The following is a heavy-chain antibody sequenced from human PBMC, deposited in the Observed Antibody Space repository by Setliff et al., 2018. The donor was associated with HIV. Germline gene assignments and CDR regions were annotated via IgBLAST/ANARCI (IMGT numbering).Heavy chain of an antibody. Sequence: PEGSLRLSCAASGFGFSGSAMHWVRQASGKGLEWVGHIRTKANGYATVYAASVKGRFAISRDDAKNTAYLQMSSLKTEDTALYYCNPGGSSSIFFPHWGRGTLVTVSS. D-gene: IGHD2-2*01. CDR2: IRTKANGYAT. V-gene: IGHV3-73*01. CDR3: NPGGSSSIFFPH. J-gene: IGHJ4*02. CDR1: GFGFSGSA.